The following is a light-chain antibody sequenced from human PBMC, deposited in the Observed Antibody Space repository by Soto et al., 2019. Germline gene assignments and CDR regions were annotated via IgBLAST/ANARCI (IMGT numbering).Light chain of an antibody. CDR2: DVS. Sequence: EVVLTQSPATLSLSPGESTTLSCRASQTVSSYLAWYQHKPGQPPRLLIYDVSNRATGIPARFSGSGSGTDFTLTISSLEPEDFAVYFCHQRSIWQTTSGQGTRLEIK. J-gene: IGKJ5*01. CDR3: HQRSIWQTT. CDR1: QTVSSY. V-gene: IGKV3-11*01.